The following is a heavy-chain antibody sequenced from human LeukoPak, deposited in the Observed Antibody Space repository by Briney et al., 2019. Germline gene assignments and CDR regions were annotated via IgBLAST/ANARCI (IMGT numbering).Heavy chain of an antibody. Sequence: PSETLSLTCAVYGGSFSGYYWSWIRQPPGKGLEWIGEINHSGSTNYNPSLKSRVTISVDTSRNQFSLKLNSLTAADTAVYYCARQVATKGEWAFDVWGQGTMVTVSS. CDR2: INHSGST. D-gene: IGHD5-12*01. CDR1: GGSFSGYY. V-gene: IGHV4-34*01. CDR3: ARQVATKGEWAFDV. J-gene: IGHJ3*01.